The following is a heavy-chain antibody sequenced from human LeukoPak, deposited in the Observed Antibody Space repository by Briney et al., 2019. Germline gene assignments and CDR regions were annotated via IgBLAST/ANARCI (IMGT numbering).Heavy chain of an antibody. J-gene: IGHJ4*02. CDR3: ARVPDGHCSSTSCYVPPDY. CDR1: GYTFTSYA. D-gene: IGHD2-2*01. CDR2: INAGNGNT. Sequence: ASVKVSCKASGYTFTSYAMRWVRQAPGQRLEWMGWINAGNGNTKYSQKFQGRVTITRDTSASTAYMKLSSLRSEDTAVYYCARVPDGHCSSTSCYVPPDYWGQGTLVTVSS. V-gene: IGHV1-3*01.